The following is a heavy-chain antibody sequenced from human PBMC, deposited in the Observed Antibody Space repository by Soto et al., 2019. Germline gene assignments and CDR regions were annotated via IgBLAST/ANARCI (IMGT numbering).Heavy chain of an antibody. Sequence: QVQLVESGGGVVQPGRSLRLSCGASGFKFSTYGMHWVRQAPGKGLEWVAVISYDGNNKDYADSVKGRFTISRDNSKNTSYLQRNSLRAEDTAVYYGAKGLVGYVSGGQDYYCGMDVWGQWTTVAVSS. J-gene: IGHJ6*02. V-gene: IGHV3-30*18. CDR1: GFKFSTYG. CDR2: ISYDGNNK. CDR3: AKGLVGYVSGGQDYYCGMDV. D-gene: IGHD1-26*01.